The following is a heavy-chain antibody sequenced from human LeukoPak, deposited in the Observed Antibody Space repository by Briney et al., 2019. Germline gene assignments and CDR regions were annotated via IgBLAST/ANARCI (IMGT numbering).Heavy chain of an antibody. Sequence: SETLSLTCAVYGGSFSGYYWSWIRQPPGKGLEWIGEINHSGSTNYNPSLTSRVTISVDTSKNQFSLKLSSATAADTAVYYCARGRYFDGMDVRGQGTTVTVSS. D-gene: IGHD3-9*01. CDR2: INHSGST. CDR3: ARGRYFDGMDV. CDR1: GGSFSGYY. J-gene: IGHJ6*02. V-gene: IGHV4-34*01.